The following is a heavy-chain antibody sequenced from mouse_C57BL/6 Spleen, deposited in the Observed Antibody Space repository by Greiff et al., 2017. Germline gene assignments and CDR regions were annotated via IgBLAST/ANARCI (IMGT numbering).Heavy chain of an antibody. D-gene: IGHD1-1*01. CDR2: IYPGDGDT. V-gene: IGHV1-80*01. Sequence: QVQLLQSGAELVKPGASVKISCTASGYAFSSYWMNWVKQRPGKGLEWIGQIYPGDGDTNYNGKFKGKATLTADKSSSTAYMQLSSLTSEDTAVDCCARSPFITTVVGPMDYWGQGTSVTVSS. CDR3: ARSPFITTVVGPMDY. J-gene: IGHJ4*01. CDR1: GYAFSSYW.